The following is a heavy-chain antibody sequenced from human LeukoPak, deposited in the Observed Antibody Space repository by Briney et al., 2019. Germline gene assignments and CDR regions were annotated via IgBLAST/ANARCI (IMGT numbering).Heavy chain of an antibody. CDR2: IYYSGST. Sequence: SETLSLTCTVSGGSISSYYWSWIRQPPGKGLEWIGYIYYSGSTNYNPSLKSRVTISVDTSKSQFSLKLSSVTAADTAVYYCARATYDSSVHFDYWGQGTLVTVSS. D-gene: IGHD3-22*01. J-gene: IGHJ4*02. V-gene: IGHV4-59*01. CDR3: ARATYDSSVHFDY. CDR1: GGSISSYY.